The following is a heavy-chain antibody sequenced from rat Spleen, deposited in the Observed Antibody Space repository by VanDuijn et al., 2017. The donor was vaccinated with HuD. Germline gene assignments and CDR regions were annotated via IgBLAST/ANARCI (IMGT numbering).Heavy chain of an antibody. D-gene: IGHD1-4*01. V-gene: IGHV5-7*01. J-gene: IGHJ2*01. CDR1: GFTFSDYY. CDR2: IIYDGSRT. CDR3: ARWTYTRRGIDY. Sequence: EVQLVESGGGLVQPGRSLKLSCAASGFTFSDYYMAWVRQAPTKGLEWVATIIYDGSRTYYRDSVKGRFTISRDNAANTVYLQMDSLRSEDTATYYCARWTYTRRGIDYWGQGVMVTVSS.